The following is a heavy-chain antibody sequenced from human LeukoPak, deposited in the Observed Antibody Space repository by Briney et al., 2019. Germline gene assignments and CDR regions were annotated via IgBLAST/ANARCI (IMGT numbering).Heavy chain of an antibody. J-gene: IGHJ4*02. V-gene: IGHV3-11*01. Sequence: KTGGSLRLSCTGSAFTLGDWYMSWIRQAPGKGLEWISYVSNIGTTTYYAESVKGRFTISRDNAKNSLYLQMNSLRAEDTAVYYCACDFRYLGHVFRGQGTLVTVSS. CDR1: AFTLGDWY. CDR3: ACDFRYLGHVF. CDR2: VSNIGTTT. D-gene: IGHD2-21*02.